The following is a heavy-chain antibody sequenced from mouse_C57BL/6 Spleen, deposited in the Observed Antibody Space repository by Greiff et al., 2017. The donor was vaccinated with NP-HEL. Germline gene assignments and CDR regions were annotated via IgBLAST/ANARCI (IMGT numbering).Heavy chain of an antibody. CDR3: TRDGYWGCAY. D-gene: IGHD2-3*01. J-gene: IGHJ3*01. CDR2: IDPETGGT. CDR1: GYTFTDYE. Sequence: QVQLKQSGAELVRPGASVTLSCKASGYTFTDYEMHWVKQTPVHGLEWIGAIDPETGGTAYNQKFKGKAILTADKSSSTAYMERRSLTSEDSAVYYCTRDGYWGCAYWGQGTLVTVSA. V-gene: IGHV1-15*01.